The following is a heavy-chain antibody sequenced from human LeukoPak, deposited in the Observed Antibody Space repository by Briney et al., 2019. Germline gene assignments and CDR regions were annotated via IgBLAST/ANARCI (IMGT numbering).Heavy chain of an antibody. D-gene: IGHD3-9*01. CDR3: ARAFTISPDY. V-gene: IGHV3-69-1*02. J-gene: IGHJ4*02. CDR1: GFTFSAYA. CDR2: IGSDNKP. Sequence: GGSLRLSCEASGFTFSAYAMTWVRQAPGQGLEWVSSIGSDNKPHYSESVKGRFTISRDNAKNSLFLQMNSLRAEDTAIYYCARAFTISPDYWGQGTLVTVSS.